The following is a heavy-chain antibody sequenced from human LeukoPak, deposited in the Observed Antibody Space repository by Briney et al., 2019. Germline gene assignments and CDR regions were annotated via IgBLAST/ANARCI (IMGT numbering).Heavy chain of an antibody. Sequence: DPSETLSLTCTVSGGSISSYYWSWIRQPPGKGLEWIGYIYYSGSTNYNPSLKSRVTISVDTSKNQFSLKLSSVTAADTAVYYCAREGQQLVRGSFDYWGQGTLVTVSS. V-gene: IGHV4-59*12. J-gene: IGHJ4*02. CDR2: IYYSGST. CDR3: AREGQQLVRGSFDY. CDR1: GGSISSYY. D-gene: IGHD6-13*01.